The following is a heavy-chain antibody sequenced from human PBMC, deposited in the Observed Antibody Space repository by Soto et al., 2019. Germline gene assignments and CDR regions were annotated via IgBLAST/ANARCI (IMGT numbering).Heavy chain of an antibody. CDR2: INPSGGST. CDR3: ATCSGGSCYSTDYGMDV. Sequence: ASVKVSCKASGYTFTSYYMHWVRQAPGQGLGWMGIINPSGGSTSYAQKFQGRVTMTRDTSTSTVYMELSSLRSEDTAVYYCATCSGGSCYSTDYGMDVWGQGTTVTVSS. J-gene: IGHJ6*02. D-gene: IGHD2-15*01. V-gene: IGHV1-46*01. CDR1: GYTFTSYY.